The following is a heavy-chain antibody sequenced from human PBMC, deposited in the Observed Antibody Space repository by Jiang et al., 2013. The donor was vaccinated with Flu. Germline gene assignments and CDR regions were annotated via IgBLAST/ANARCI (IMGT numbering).Heavy chain of an antibody. CDR3: TSRIVATGDY. CDR2: IKTKTEGGTV. V-gene: IGHV3-15*07. J-gene: IGHJ4*02. D-gene: IGHD5-12*01. Sequence: VQLLESGGGLVKPGGSLRLSCTASGFIFSNTWMNWVRQAPGKGLEWVGRIKTKTEGGTVEYAAPLKDRITISRDDSTKTLYLQMNSLKTEDTAVYYCTSRIVATGDYWGQGTLVTVSS. CDR1: GFIFSNTW.